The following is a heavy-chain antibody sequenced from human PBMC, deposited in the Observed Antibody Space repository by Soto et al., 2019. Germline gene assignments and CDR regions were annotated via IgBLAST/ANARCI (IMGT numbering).Heavy chain of an antibody. CDR1: GFTFSSYA. V-gene: IGHV3-30-3*01. D-gene: IGHD3-22*01. CDR3: ARSRSGYYLHFDY. Sequence: VGSLRLSCAASGFTFSSYAMHWVRQAPGKGLEWVAVISYDGSNKYYADSVKGRFTISRDNTKNTLYLQMNSLRAEDTAVYYCARSRSGYYLHFDYWGQGTLVTVSS. CDR2: ISYDGSNK. J-gene: IGHJ4*02.